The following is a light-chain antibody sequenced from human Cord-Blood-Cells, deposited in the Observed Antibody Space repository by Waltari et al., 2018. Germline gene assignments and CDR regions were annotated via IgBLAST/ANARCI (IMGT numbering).Light chain of an antibody. J-gene: IGKJ2*01. V-gene: IGKV1-39*01. CDR1: QSISSY. CDR3: QQSYSTPYT. CDR2: SAS. Sequence: EIHVTQSPSSLSASVGERVTITCRASQSISSYLNWYQQKPGKAPKLLIYSASSLQSGVPSRFSGSGSGTDFTLTISSLQAEDFATYYCQQSYSTPYTFGQGTKLEIK.